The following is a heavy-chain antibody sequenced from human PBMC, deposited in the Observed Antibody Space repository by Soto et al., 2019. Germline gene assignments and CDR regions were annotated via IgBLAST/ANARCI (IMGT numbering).Heavy chain of an antibody. J-gene: IGHJ4*02. D-gene: IGHD3-9*01. CDR1: GFTFSTYA. V-gene: IGHV3-23*01. CDR3: ARDPSTGNADY. Sequence: GGSLRLSCAASGFTFSTYALNWVRQSPGKGLEWVSTISSDGDSTYYVDSVKGRFTVSRDNSKNTMYLQMNSLRAEDTALYFCARDPSTGNADYWGQGTLVTVSS. CDR2: ISSDGDST.